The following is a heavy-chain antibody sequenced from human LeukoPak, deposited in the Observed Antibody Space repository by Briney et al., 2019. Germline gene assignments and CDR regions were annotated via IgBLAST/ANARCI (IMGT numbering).Heavy chain of an antibody. CDR2: IKKDGSEE. D-gene: IGHD2-2*01. J-gene: IGHJ4*02. Sequence: PGGSLRLSCAVSGFTFSTYWMSWVRQAPGEGLEWVANIKKDGSEENYLDSVKGRFTISGDNAKNSLFLQMNSPRVEDTAVYYCVRGGSLYDFSPAMPDFDYWGQGTRVTVSS. CDR1: GFTFSTYW. V-gene: IGHV3-7*01. CDR3: VRGGSLYDFSPAMPDFDY.